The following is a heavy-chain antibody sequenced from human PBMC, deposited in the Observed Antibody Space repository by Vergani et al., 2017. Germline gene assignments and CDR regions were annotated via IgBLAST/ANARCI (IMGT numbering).Heavy chain of an antibody. Sequence: EVQLVESGGGLVQPGGSLRLSCAASGFTFSSYWMSWVRQAPGKGLEWVANIKQDESEEYYVDSVKGRFTISRDIAKNTLYLQVRSLRLEDTGVYHCVRDRGLCAGGRCYTEAWDYWGQGTPVTVSS. V-gene: IGHV3-7*01. CDR1: GFTFSSYW. CDR2: IKQDESEE. D-gene: IGHD2-2*02. J-gene: IGHJ4*02. CDR3: VRDRGLCAGGRCYTEAWDY.